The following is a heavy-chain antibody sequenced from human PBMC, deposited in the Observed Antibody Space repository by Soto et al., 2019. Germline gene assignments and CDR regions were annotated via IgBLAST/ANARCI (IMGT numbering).Heavy chain of an antibody. CDR3: ARVLRAGPGDGYNYVYGMDV. J-gene: IGHJ6*02. CDR2: IYYSGST. V-gene: IGHV4-59*01. D-gene: IGHD5-12*01. Sequence: SETLSLTCTVSGGSISSYYWSWIRQPPGKGLEWIGYIYYSGSTNYNPSLKSRVTISVDTSKNQFSLKLSSVTAADTAVYYCARVLRAGPGDGYNYVYGMDVWGQGTTVTVSS. CDR1: GGSISSYY.